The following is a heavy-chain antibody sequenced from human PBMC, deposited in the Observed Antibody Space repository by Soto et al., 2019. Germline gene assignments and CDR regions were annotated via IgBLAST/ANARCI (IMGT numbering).Heavy chain of an antibody. CDR2: ISSSSSTI. J-gene: IGHJ6*02. D-gene: IGHD3-3*01. CDR1: GFTFDDFA. Sequence: PGGSLRLSCTGSGFTFDDFAINWVRQAPGKGLEWVSYISSSSSTIYYADSVKGRFTISRDNAKNSLYLQMNSLRDEDTAVYYCARDLITIFGVVTHYGMDVWGQGTTVTVSS. V-gene: IGHV3-48*02. CDR3: ARDLITIFGVVTHYGMDV.